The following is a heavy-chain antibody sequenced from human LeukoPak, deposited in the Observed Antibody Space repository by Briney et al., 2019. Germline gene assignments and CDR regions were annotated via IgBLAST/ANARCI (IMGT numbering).Heavy chain of an antibody. J-gene: IGHJ4*02. CDR3: ARRDYVSIFDY. CDR1: GYTFTYYY. CDR2: INPSGGST. D-gene: IGHD4-17*01. Sequence: ASVKDSFKASGYTFTYYYMHWVRQAPGQGLEWMGIINPSGGSTSYAQKFQGRVTMTRDTSTSTVYMEPSSLRSEDTAIYYCARRDYVSIFDYWGQGTLVTVSS. V-gene: IGHV1-46*01.